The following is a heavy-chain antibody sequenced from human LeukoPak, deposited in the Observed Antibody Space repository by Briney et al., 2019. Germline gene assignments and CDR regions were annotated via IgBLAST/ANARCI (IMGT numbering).Heavy chain of an antibody. D-gene: IGHD5-24*01. Sequence: PSETLSLTCTVSGGSISSSSYYWGWIRQPPGKGLEWIGSIYYSGSTYYNPSLKSRVTISVDTSKNQFSLKMTSVTAADTAVYYCVTLDGYNWVDYWGQGTLVTVSS. CDR1: GGSISSSSYY. CDR2: IYYSGST. J-gene: IGHJ4*02. CDR3: VTLDGYNWVDY. V-gene: IGHV4-39*01.